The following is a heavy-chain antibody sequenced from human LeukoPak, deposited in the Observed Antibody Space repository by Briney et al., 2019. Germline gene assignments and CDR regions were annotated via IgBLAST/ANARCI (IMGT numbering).Heavy chain of an antibody. CDR1: GFTFNTYS. Sequence: GGSLRLSCAASGFTFNTYSMNWVRQAPGKGLEWVAYIGTSSSTMYYADSVKGRFTISRDNAENSLYLQMNSLRAEDTAVYYCAGGFMSGSYLDYWGQGTLVTVSS. J-gene: IGHJ4*02. V-gene: IGHV3-48*04. D-gene: IGHD1-26*01. CDR2: IGTSSSTM. CDR3: AGGFMSGSYLDY.